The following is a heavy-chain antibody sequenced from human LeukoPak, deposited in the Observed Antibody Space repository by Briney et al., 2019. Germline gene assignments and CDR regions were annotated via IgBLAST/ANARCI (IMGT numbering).Heavy chain of an antibody. CDR1: GYTFTSYG. CDR3: AREGPPGSHAFYFDF. J-gene: IGHJ4*02. CDR2: IIPGGGTT. Sequence: ASVKVSCKASGYTFTSYGISWVRQAPGQGLEWMGAIIPGGGTTAYSQRFQGRLTLTRDTSTSTVYMEVSSLRSEDTAFYYCAREGPPGSHAFYFDFWGQGTLVTVSS. V-gene: IGHV1-46*01. D-gene: IGHD3-10*01.